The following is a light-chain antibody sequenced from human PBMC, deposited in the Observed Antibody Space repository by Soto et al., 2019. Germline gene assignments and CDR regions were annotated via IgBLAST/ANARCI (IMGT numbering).Light chain of an antibody. J-gene: IGLJ2*01. Sequence: SYELTQPPSVSVSPGQTASITCSGARLGDKYACWYQQKPGQSPVLVIYQDSKRPSGIPERFSGSNSGKTATLTISGTQAMDEADYYCQAWDSSTVVFGGGTKLTVL. CDR3: QAWDSSTVV. CDR1: RLGDKY. CDR2: QDS. V-gene: IGLV3-1*01.